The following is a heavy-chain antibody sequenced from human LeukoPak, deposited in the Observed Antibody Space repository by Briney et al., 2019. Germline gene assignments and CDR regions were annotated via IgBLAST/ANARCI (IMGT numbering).Heavy chain of an antibody. CDR1: GFTFDDHT. CDR3: AKLGYYYGSGSIDY. D-gene: IGHD3-10*01. Sequence: GGSLRLSCAASGFTFDDHTMHWVRHAPGKGLEWVSLISWDGGSQSYADSVKGRFTISRDNSKNTLYLQMNSLRAEDTAVYYCAKLGYYYGSGSIDYWGQGTLVTVSS. V-gene: IGHV3-43*01. J-gene: IGHJ4*02. CDR2: ISWDGGSQ.